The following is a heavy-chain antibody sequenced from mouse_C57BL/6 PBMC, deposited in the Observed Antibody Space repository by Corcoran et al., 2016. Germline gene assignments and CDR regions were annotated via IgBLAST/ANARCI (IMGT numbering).Heavy chain of an antibody. CDR2: INPNNGGT. V-gene: IGHV1-26*01. D-gene: IGHD2-4*01. CDR1: GYTFTDYY. CDR3: ARSYDYDVGTSFAY. Sequence: EVQLQQSGPELVKPGASVKISCKASGYTFTDYYMNWVKQSHGKSLEWIGDINPNNGGTSYNQKFKGKATLTVDKSSSTAYMELRSLTSEDSAVYYCARSYDYDVGTSFAYWGQGTLVTVSA. J-gene: IGHJ3*01.